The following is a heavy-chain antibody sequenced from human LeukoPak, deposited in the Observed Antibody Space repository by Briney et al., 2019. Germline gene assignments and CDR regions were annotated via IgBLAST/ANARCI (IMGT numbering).Heavy chain of an antibody. Sequence: GGSLRLSCAASGFTFSSYAMSRVRQAPGKGLEWVSAISGSGGSTYYADSVKGRFTISRDNSKNTLYLQMNSLRAEDTAVYYCAKAVVPAASASYNWFDPWGQGTLVTVSS. J-gene: IGHJ5*02. D-gene: IGHD2-2*01. CDR3: AKAVVPAASASYNWFDP. V-gene: IGHV3-23*01. CDR2: ISGSGGST. CDR1: GFTFSSYA.